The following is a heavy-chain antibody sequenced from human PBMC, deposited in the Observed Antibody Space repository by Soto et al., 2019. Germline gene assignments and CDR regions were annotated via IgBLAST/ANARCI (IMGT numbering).Heavy chain of an antibody. J-gene: IGHJ5*02. CDR2: IHYSGSN. V-gene: IGHV4-39*02. CDR1: GASISSSNYY. CDR3: AREGEDFWSGYNWLVAP. D-gene: IGHD3-3*01. Sequence: SETLSLTCSVSGASISSSNYYWGWIRQPPEKGLEWIGSIHYSGSNYYNPSLKSRITISVDTSKNQFSLKLTSVTAADTAVYYCAREGEDFWSGYNWLVAPWGQGTLVTVSS.